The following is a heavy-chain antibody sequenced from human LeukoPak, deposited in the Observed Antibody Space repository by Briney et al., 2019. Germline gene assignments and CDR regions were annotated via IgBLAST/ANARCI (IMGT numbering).Heavy chain of an antibody. D-gene: IGHD5-24*01. CDR2: VHTSGTT. Sequence: SETLSLTCTVSGGSISSGRYFWSWLRQPAGKRLDWIGRVHTSGTTKYNPSLESRVTISVDTSRNQFSLKLNSVTAADTAVYYCARSSFAGPTMAFAPYDIWGPGAMVTVSS. V-gene: IGHV4-61*02. CDR3: ARSSFAGPTMAFAPYDI. J-gene: IGHJ3*02. CDR1: GGSISSGRYF.